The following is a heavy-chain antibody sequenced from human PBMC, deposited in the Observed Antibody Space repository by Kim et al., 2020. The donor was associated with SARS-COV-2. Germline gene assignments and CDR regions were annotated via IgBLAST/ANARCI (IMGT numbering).Heavy chain of an antibody. CDR2: INAGHGNT. CDR3: ARKGPTVTNDY. Sequence: ASVKVSCKASGYTFTSYALHWVRQAPGQRLEWMGWINAGHGNTKYSPKFQGRVTIPRDTSASTAYMELSSLRSEDTAVYYCARKGPTVTNDYWGQGTLVTVSS. D-gene: IGHD4-17*01. J-gene: IGHJ4*02. V-gene: IGHV1-3*01. CDR1: GYTFTSYA.